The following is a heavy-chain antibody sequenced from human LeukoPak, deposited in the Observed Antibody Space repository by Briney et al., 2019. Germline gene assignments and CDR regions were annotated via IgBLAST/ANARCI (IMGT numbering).Heavy chain of an antibody. D-gene: IGHD3-22*01. CDR2: IKSKTDGRTT. CDR3: TKYDTSVNFDY. J-gene: IGHJ4*02. CDR1: GFTFTNAW. V-gene: IGHV3-15*01. Sequence: PGGSLRLSCVASGFTFTNAWMSWVRQAPGKGLEWVGLIKSKTDGRTTDYAAPVKGRFIISRDDSKHTLYLQMNSLKTDDTAVYYCTKYDTSVNFDYWGQGTLVTVSS.